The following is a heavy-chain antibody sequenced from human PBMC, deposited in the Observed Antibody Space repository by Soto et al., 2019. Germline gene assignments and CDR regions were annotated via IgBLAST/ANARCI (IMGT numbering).Heavy chain of an antibody. CDR2: ISYDGSNK. Sequence: QVQLVESGGGVVQPGRSLRLSCAASGFTFSSYDMHWVRQAPGKGLEWVAVISYDGSNKYYADSVKGRFTISRDNSKNTLYLQMNSLRAEETAVYYCANSGEDFGELFLFDYWGQGTLVTVSS. D-gene: IGHD3-10*01. V-gene: IGHV3-30*18. J-gene: IGHJ4*02. CDR1: GFTFSSYD. CDR3: ANSGEDFGELFLFDY.